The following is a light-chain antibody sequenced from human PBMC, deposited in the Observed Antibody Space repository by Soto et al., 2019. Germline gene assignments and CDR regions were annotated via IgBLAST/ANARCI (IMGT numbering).Light chain of an antibody. CDR3: QQYDNWPPYT. V-gene: IGKV3-15*01. J-gene: IGKJ1*01. CDR2: DTS. Sequence: EIVLTQSPATLSLSPGERATLSCRASQSVSSYLAWYQQKPGQTPRLLIYDTSIRATGVPARFSGSRSGAEFTLTISSLQSEDFAVYFCQQYDNWPPYTFGQGTKVDIK. CDR1: QSVSSY.